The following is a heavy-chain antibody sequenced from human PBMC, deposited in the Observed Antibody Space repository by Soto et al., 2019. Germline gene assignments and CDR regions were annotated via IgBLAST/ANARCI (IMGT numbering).Heavy chain of an antibody. D-gene: IGHD2-8*02. Sequence: SDTLTVTFSVSGASITVTSYWSWIRQSAGKGLEWIGRFSLSGTTNYNPSLRSRVTMSADVSKNQFSLRLTSVTAADTALYYCARGMTPPGAPAWYYFDSWGQGTLVTVSS. J-gene: IGHJ4*02. V-gene: IGHV4-4*07. CDR1: GASITVTSY. CDR2: FSLSGTT. CDR3: ARGMTPPGAPAWYYFDS.